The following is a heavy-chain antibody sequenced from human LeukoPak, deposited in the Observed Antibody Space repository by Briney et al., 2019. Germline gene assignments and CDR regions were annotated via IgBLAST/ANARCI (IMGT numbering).Heavy chain of an antibody. D-gene: IGHD3-3*01. CDR2: IIPIFGTA. Sequence: ASVKVSCKASGGTFSSYAISWVRQAPGQGLEWMGGIIPIFGTANYAQKFQGRVTITADESTSTAYMELSSLRSEDTAVYYCARGFLGGYRTAAPVDCWGQGALVTVSS. J-gene: IGHJ4*02. CDR1: GGTFSSYA. V-gene: IGHV1-69*13. CDR3: ARGFLGGYRTAAPVDC.